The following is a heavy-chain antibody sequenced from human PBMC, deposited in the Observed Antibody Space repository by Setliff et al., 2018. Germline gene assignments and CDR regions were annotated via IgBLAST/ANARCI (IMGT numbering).Heavy chain of an antibody. CDR1: GVSIANTASY. CDR3: ARDFELLENYDIRGVFFDY. V-gene: IGHV4-61*09. Sequence: SETLSLTCNVSGVSIANTASYRSWIRQPAGKTLEWIGQVYVGGNTYYNPSLESRVTISVDTSKNQFSLRLRPVTAADTAVYFCARDFELLENYDIRGVFFDYWGQGTLVTVSS. J-gene: IGHJ4*01. CDR2: VYVGGNT. D-gene: IGHD3-9*01.